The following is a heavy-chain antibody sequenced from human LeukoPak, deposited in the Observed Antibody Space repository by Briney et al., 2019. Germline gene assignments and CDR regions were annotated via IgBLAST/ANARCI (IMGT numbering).Heavy chain of an antibody. CDR1: GGSICGFY. CDR2: IYYSGTT. D-gene: IGHD5-12*01. Sequence: SETLSLTCTVSGGSICGFYWNWIRQPPGMGLEWIGYIYYSGTTTYNPSLTSRVAISVDTSKNHFSLKLSSVTAADTAVYYCARVRGYDRPADYWGQGTLVTVSS. V-gene: IGHV4-59*01. J-gene: IGHJ4*02. CDR3: ARVRGYDRPADY.